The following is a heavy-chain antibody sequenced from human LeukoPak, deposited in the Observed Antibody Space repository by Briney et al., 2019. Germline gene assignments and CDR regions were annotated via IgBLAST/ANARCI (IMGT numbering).Heavy chain of an antibody. CDR3: AKDSGFGYSSGWTDY. V-gene: IGHV3-23*01. J-gene: IGHJ4*02. Sequence: GGSLRLSCAASGFTFSSYAMSWVRQAPGKGLEWVSAISGSGGSTYYADSVKGRFTISRDNSKNTLYLQMNSLRAEDTAVYYCAKDSGFGYSSGWTDYWGQGTLVTVSS. CDR1: GFTFSSYA. D-gene: IGHD6-19*01. CDR2: ISGSGGST.